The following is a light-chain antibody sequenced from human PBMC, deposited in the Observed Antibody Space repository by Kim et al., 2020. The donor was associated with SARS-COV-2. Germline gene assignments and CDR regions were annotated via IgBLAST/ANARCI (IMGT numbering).Light chain of an antibody. CDR2: RNN. J-gene: IGLJ3*02. CDR1: NSNY. CDR3: AAWDDSLSGRV. Sequence: QSVLTQPPSASGTPGQRVTISCSGINSNYVYWYQRLPGTAPKLLIYRNNHRPSGVPDRFSGSKSDPSASLAISGLRSDDEADYFCAAWDDSLSGRV. V-gene: IGLV1-47*01.